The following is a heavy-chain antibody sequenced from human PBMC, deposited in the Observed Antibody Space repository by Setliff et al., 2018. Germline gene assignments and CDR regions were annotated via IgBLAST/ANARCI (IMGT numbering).Heavy chain of an antibody. CDR2: IYYSGST. CDR3: ARGDSRFDY. D-gene: IGHD5-18*01. J-gene: IGHJ4*02. Sequence: SETLSLTCTVSGGSISSHYWSWIRQPPGKGLEWIGSIYYSGSTNYNPSLKSRVTISVDTSKNQVSLKLSSVTAADTAVYYCARGDSRFDYWGQGTLVTVSS. CDR1: GGSISSHY. V-gene: IGHV4-59*11.